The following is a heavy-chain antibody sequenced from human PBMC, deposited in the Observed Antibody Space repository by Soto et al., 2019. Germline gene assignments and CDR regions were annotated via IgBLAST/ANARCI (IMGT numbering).Heavy chain of an antibody. Sequence: PSETLSLTCTVSGGSISSGGYYWSWIRQHPEKGLEWIGYIYYSGSTYYNPSLKSRVTISVDTSKNQFSLKLSSVTAADTAVYYCARLTGHSGSYLYYWGQGTLVTVSS. CDR3: ARLTGHSGSYLYY. CDR2: IYYSGST. CDR1: GGSISSGGYY. D-gene: IGHD1-26*01. J-gene: IGHJ4*02. V-gene: IGHV4-31*03.